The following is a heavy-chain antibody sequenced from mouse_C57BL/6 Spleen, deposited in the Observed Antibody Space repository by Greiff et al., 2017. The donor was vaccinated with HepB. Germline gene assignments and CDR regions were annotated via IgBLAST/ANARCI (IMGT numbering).Heavy chain of an antibody. CDR1: GYTFTSYW. J-gene: IGHJ4*01. CDR2: IYPSDSET. CDR3: ARGDRSYAMDY. D-gene: IGHD2-3*01. V-gene: IGHV1-61*01. Sequence: QVQLQQPGAELVRPGSSVKLSCKASGYTFTSYWMDWVKQRPGQGLEWIGNIYPSDSETHYNQKFKDKATLTVDKSSSTAYMQLSSLTSEDSAVYYCARGDRSYAMDYWGQGTSVTVSS.